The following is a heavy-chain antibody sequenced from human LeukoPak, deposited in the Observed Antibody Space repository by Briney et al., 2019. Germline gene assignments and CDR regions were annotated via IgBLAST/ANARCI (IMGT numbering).Heavy chain of an antibody. CDR2: ISSSSSYI. V-gene: IGHV3-21*01. CDR3: AGGGSGWYGDYYYYYGMDV. Sequence: GGSLRLSCAASGFTFSSYSMNWVRQAPGKGLEWVSSISSSSSYIYYADSVKGRFTISRDNAKNSLYLQMNSLRAEDTAVYYCAGGGSGWYGDYYYYYGMDVWGQGTTVTVSS. J-gene: IGHJ6*02. CDR1: GFTFSSYS. D-gene: IGHD6-19*01.